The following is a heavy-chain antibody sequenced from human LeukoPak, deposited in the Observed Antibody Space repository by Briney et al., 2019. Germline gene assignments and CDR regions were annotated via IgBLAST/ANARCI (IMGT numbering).Heavy chain of an antibody. CDR3: ARNPITMVRGVIIPPNWFDP. J-gene: IGHJ5*02. D-gene: IGHD3-10*01. CDR1: GFTFSSYS. CDR2: INRSSSTI. V-gene: IGHV3-48*01. Sequence: PGGSLRLSCAASGFTFSSYSMNWVRQAPGKGLEWVSYINRSSSTIYYADSVKGRFTISRDNAKNSLYPQMNSLRAEDTAVYYCARNPITMVRGVIIPPNWFDPWGQGTLVTVSS.